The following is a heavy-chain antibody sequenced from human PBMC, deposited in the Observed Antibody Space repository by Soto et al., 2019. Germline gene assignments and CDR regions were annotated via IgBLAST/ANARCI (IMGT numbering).Heavy chain of an antibody. Sequence: GGSLRLSCAASGFTFSSYGMHWVRQAPGKGLEWVAVISYDGSNKYYADSVKGRFTISRDNSKNTLYLQMNSLRAEDTAVYYCSKMVYAIGDKRDAFDIWGQGTMVTVSS. CDR1: GFTFSSYG. J-gene: IGHJ3*02. CDR2: ISYDGSNK. D-gene: IGHD2-8*01. V-gene: IGHV3-30*03. CDR3: SKMVYAIGDKRDAFDI.